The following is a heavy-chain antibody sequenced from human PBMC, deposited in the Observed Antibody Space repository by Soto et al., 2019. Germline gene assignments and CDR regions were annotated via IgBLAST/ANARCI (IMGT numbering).Heavy chain of an antibody. J-gene: IGHJ4*02. CDR1: GGTFSSYA. CDR2: IIPIFGTA. D-gene: IGHD3-10*01. CDR3: ALDAPVRGVPFDY. Sequence: SVKVSCKASGGTFSSYAISWVRQAPGQGLEWMGGIIPIFGTANYAQKFQGRVTITADESTSTAYMELSSLRSEDTAVYYCALDAPVRGVPFDYWGQGTLVTVSS. V-gene: IGHV1-69*13.